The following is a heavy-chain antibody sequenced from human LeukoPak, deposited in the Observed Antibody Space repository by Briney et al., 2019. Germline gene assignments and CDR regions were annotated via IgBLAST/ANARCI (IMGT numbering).Heavy chain of an antibody. D-gene: IGHD3-9*01. V-gene: IGHV3-7*05. J-gene: IGHJ3*02. Sequence: GGSLRLSCEASGFTFGDYWMTWVRQAPGKGLEGVANIKQDGRWNHYVDSVKGRFTISRDNAKNSLYLQMNSLRAEDTAVYYCATYWRHFDWLLSDIWGLGTMVTVS. CDR2: IKQDGRWN. CDR1: GFTFGDYW. CDR3: ATYWRHFDWLLSDI.